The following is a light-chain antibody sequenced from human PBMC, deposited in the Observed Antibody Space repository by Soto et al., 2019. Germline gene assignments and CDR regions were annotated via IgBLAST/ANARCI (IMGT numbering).Light chain of an antibody. J-gene: IGKJ5*01. CDR3: QQRSNWPST. Sequence: IPMTQSPSTLSGSVGDRVTITCGASQTISSWLAWYQQKPGKAPKLLIYKASTLKSGVPSRFSGSGSGTDFTLTISSLEPEDFAVYYCQQRSNWPSTFGQGTRLEIK. V-gene: IGKV1-5*03. CDR1: QTISSW. CDR2: KAS.